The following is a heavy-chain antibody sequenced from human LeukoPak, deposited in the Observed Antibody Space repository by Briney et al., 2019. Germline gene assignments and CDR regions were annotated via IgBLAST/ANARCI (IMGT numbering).Heavy chain of an antibody. CDR3: ARGLIVVVPAAMHYYYYGMDV. V-gene: IGHV4-61*01. CDR2: IYYSGST. J-gene: IGHJ6*04. Sequence: PSETLSLTCTVSGGSVSSGSYYWSWIRQPPGKGLEWFGYIYYSGSTNYNPSLKSRVTISVDTSKNQFSLKLSSVTAADTAVYYCARGLIVVVPAAMHYYYYGMDVWGKGTTVTVSS. CDR1: GGSVSSGSYY. D-gene: IGHD2-2*01.